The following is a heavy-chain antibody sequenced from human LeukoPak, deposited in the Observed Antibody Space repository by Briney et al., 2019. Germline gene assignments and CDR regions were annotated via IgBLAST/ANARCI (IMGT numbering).Heavy chain of an antibody. CDR3: ARDPEDYYDSSGYYDAFDI. CDR1: GFTVSSNY. D-gene: IGHD3-22*01. V-gene: IGHV3-66*01. J-gene: IGHJ3*02. Sequence: GGSLRLSCAASGFTVSSNYMSWVRQAPGKGLEWVSVLYSGGSTYYADSVKGRFTISRDNSKNTLYLQMNSLRAEDTAVYYCARDPEDYYDSSGYYDAFDIWGQGTMVTVSS. CDR2: LYSGGST.